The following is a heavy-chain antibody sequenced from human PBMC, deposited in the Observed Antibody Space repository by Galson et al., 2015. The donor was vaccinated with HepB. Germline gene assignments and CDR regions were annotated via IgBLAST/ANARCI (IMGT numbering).Heavy chain of an antibody. V-gene: IGHV3-30-3*01. Sequence: SLRLSCAASGFTFSSYAMHWVRQAPGKGLEWVAVISYDGSNKYYADSVKGRFTISRDNSKNTLYLQMNSLRAEDTAVYYCVIVATIIDHNWFDPWGQGTLVTVSS. J-gene: IGHJ5*02. D-gene: IGHD5-12*01. CDR2: ISYDGSNK. CDR1: GFTFSSYA. CDR3: VIVATIIDHNWFDP.